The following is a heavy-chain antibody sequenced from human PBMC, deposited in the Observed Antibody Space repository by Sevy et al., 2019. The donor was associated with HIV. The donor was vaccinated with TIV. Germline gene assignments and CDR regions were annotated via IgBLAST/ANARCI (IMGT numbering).Heavy chain of an antibody. J-gene: IGHJ4*02. V-gene: IGHV1-24*01. CDR3: ATDIVVGRDY. D-gene: IGHD2-15*01. CDR2: FDEDGET. CDR1: GYTLSELS. Sequence: ASVKVSCKVSGYTLSELSIHWVRQAPGKGLEWLGGFDEDGETLYAQKFQGRVTMTEETSTDTAYMGLGSLRSEDTAVYYCATDIVVGRDYWGQGTLVTVSS.